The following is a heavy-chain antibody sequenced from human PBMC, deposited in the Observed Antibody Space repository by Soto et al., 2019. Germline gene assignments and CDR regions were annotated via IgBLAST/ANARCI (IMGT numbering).Heavy chain of an antibody. CDR2: MYSDGKT. V-gene: IGHV3-53*01. CDR1: GFVVSRNY. Sequence: GGSLRLSCATSGFVVSRNYMHWVRQAPGKGLEWVSVMYSDGKTYYAESVKGRFTISRDNSKSTVFLHMKSLRAEDTAVYYCARSPYCGTECNSGYLDFWGQGSLVTVSS. J-gene: IGHJ4*02. CDR3: ARSPYCGTECNSGYLDF. D-gene: IGHD2-21*01.